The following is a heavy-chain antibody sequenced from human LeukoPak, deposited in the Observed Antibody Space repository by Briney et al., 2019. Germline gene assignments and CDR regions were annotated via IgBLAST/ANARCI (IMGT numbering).Heavy chain of an antibody. V-gene: IGHV3-23*01. CDR3: AKFKTVGYDFWSGYGSYFDY. J-gene: IGHJ4*02. Sequence: SGGSLRLSCAASGFTFSSYAMSWVRQAPGKGLEWVSAISGSGGSTYYADSVKGRFTISRDNSKNTLYLQMNSLRAEDTAVYYCAKFKTVGYDFWSGYGSYFDYWGQGTLVTVSS. CDR1: GFTFSSYA. D-gene: IGHD3-3*01. CDR2: ISGSGGST.